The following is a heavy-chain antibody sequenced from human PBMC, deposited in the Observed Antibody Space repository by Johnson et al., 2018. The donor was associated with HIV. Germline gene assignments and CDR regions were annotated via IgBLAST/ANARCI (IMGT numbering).Heavy chain of an antibody. CDR1: GFTVSSNY. J-gene: IGHJ3*02. CDR3: AREGMYSSYQGSFDI. CDR2: IYRSGGT. D-gene: IGHD6-6*01. V-gene: IGHV3-53*01. Sequence: EQLVESGGGLIQPGGSLRLSCAASGFTVSSNYMSWVRQAPGKGLEWVSVIYRSGGTYYAASVKGRFTISRDDSTSMLYLQMNNLRDGDTAVYYCAREGMYSSYQGSFDIWGQGTMVTVSS.